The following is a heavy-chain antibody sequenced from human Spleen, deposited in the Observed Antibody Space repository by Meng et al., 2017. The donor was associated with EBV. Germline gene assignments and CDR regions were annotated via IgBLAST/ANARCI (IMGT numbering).Heavy chain of an antibody. CDR2: LIPKSDAP. D-gene: IGHD3-10*01. CDR1: GGDYSSYE. V-gene: IGHV1-69*01. J-gene: IGHJ4*02. Sequence: QGRLGRSGAEVRKPGSSGKVSCETSGGDYSSYEITWVRQAPGQGLEWMGGLIPKSDAPYYAQKFQDRVTITADESTSTHYMELSGLRSEDTAVYYCASESGRGFTPDYWGQGTLVTVSS. CDR3: ASESGRGFTPDY.